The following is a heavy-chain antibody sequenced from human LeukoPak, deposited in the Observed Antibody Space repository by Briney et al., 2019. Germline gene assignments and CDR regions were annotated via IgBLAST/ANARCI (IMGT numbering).Heavy chain of an antibody. D-gene: IGHD6-13*01. Sequence: GGSLRLSCAASGFPFRSYWMSWVRQAPGKGLEWVANIKQDGSEKYYVDSVKGRFTISRDNAKNSLYLQMNSLRAEDTAVYYCARDAGIAAAGPVLYYFDYWGQGTLVTVSS. CDR2: IKQDGSEK. V-gene: IGHV3-7*01. CDR1: GFPFRSYW. J-gene: IGHJ4*02. CDR3: ARDAGIAAAGPVLYYFDY.